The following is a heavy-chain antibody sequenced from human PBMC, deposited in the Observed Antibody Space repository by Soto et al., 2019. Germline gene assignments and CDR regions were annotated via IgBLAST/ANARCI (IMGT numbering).Heavy chain of an antibody. J-gene: IGHJ6*03. CDR1: GDSVSSNSSS. CDR2: TYYRSKWYN. CDR3: ARGKLELPYYSYHMDV. D-gene: IGHD1-7*01. V-gene: IGHV6-1*01. Sequence: SQTLSLTCAISGDSVSSNSSSWNWIRQSPSRDLEWLGRTYYRSKWYNDYAVSVKSRITINPDTSKNQFSLQLNSVTPEDTAVYYCARGKLELPYYSYHMDVWGKGTTVTVSS.